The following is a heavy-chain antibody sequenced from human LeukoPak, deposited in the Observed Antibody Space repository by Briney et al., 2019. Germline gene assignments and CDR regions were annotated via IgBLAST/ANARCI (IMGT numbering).Heavy chain of an antibody. D-gene: IGHD5-18*01. J-gene: IGHJ4*02. CDR1: GYTFTSYD. CDR3: ARVTAPPLHVDTAASPYFDY. Sequence: ASVKVSCKASGYTFTSYDINWVRQATGQGLEWMGWMNPNSGNTGYAQKFQGRVTMTRNASISTAYMELSSLRSEDTAVYYCARVTAPPLHVDTAASPYFDYWGQGTLVTVSS. V-gene: IGHV1-8*01. CDR2: MNPNSGNT.